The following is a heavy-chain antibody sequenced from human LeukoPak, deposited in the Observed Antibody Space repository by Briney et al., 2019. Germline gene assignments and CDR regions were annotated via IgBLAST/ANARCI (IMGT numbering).Heavy chain of an antibody. CDR1: GFTFSNYA. CDR3: AKGVAGSSTPLRLNY. V-gene: IGHV3-23*01. CDR2: ISAYDTST. Sequence: GGSLRLSCTASGFTFSNYAMSWVRQAPGKGLEWVSTISAYDTSTYYADSVKGRFTISRDNSKNTLYLQMNSLRAEDTALYYCAKGVAGSSTPLRLNYWGRGTLVTVSS. D-gene: IGHD1-26*01. J-gene: IGHJ4*02.